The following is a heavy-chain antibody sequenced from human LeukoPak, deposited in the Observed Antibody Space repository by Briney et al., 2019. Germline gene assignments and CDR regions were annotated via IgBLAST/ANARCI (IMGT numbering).Heavy chain of an antibody. CDR3: ARGRTSVVVVAATDRDFDL. D-gene: IGHD2-15*01. CDR2: INPSGGST. J-gene: IGHJ2*01. Sequence: GASVKVSCKASGYTFTSYYMHWVRQAPGQGLEWMGIINPSGGSTSYAQKFQGRVTMTRDTPTSTVYMELSSLRSEDTAVYYCARGRTSVVVVAATDRDFDLWGRGTLVTVSS. V-gene: IGHV1-46*01. CDR1: GYTFTSYY.